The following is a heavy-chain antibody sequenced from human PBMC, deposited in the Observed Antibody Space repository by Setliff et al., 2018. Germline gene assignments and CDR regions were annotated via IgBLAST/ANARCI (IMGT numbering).Heavy chain of an antibody. CDR1: GFTFTSSA. D-gene: IGHD3-22*01. J-gene: IGHJ6*03. CDR3: AADTSYDSSGSSYYYYMDV. Sequence: SVKVSCKASGFTFTSSAMQWVRQARGQRLEWIGWIVVGSGNTNYAQKFQERVTITRDMSTSTAYMELSSLRSEDKAVYYCAADTSYDSSGSSYYYYMDVWGKGTTVTVSS. CDR2: IVVGSGNT. V-gene: IGHV1-58*02.